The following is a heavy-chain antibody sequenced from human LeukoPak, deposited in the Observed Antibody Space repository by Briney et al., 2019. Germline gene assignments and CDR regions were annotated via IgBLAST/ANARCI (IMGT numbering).Heavy chain of an antibody. CDR1: GFTFSSYG. J-gene: IGHJ6*03. Sequence: TGGSLRLSCAASGFTFSSYGMHWVRQAPGKGLEWVTFIRFDRSNKYYSDSVKGRFTISRDNSKNTLYLQMNSLRAEDTAVYYCAKSLGRGHMDVWGKGTTATISS. CDR3: AKSLGRGHMDV. V-gene: IGHV3-30*02. CDR2: IRFDRSNK. D-gene: IGHD2-15*01.